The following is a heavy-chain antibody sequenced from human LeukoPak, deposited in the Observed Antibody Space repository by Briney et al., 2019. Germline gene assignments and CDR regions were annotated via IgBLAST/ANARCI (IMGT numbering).Heavy chain of an antibody. Sequence: ASVKVSCKASGYRFTSYGFSWVRQAPGQGLEWVGWICAYNGNTNYAQKLQGRVTMTTDTSTSTAYMELRSLRSDDTAVYYCARGGDGDILTGLVFDYWGQGTLVTVSS. V-gene: IGHV1-18*01. CDR3: ARGGDGDILTGLVFDY. D-gene: IGHD3-9*01. CDR1: GYRFTSYG. J-gene: IGHJ4*02. CDR2: ICAYNGNT.